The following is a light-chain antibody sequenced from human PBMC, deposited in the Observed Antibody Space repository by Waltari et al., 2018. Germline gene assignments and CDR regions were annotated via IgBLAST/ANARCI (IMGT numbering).Light chain of an antibody. V-gene: IGLV2-8*01. CDR1: SGDIGAYNS. CDR3: SSYADSNVL. Sequence: QSALTPPPSASGSPGQSVTISCTGPSGDIGAYNSVSWNQQHPGRAPKLMIYEVTKRPSGVPDRFSGSRSGNTASLTVSGLQTEDEADYFCSSYADSNVLFGGGTKLTVL. J-gene: IGLJ2*01. CDR2: EVT.